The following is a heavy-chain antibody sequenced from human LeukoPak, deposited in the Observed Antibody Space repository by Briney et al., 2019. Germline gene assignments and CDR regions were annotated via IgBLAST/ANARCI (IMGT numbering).Heavy chain of an antibody. CDR2: IDHRGDT. D-gene: IGHD3-22*01. CDR1: GGSFSRYY. Sequence: PSETLSLLCAVYGGSFSRYYWSWIRQSPGKGLEWIAEIDHRGDTNYNPSVKSRVTISVDTSKNQFSLKERSLSAADTAVYYCARGATSSETCYFDFWGQGTLLTVSS. CDR3: ARGATSSETCYFDF. V-gene: IGHV4-34*01. J-gene: IGHJ4*03.